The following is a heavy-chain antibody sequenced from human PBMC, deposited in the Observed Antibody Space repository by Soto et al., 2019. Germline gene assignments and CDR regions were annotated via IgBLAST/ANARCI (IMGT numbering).Heavy chain of an antibody. D-gene: IGHD2-2*01. Sequence: HPGGSLRLSCAASGFSVTNNYMNWVRQAPGKGLEWVSIIDIGGNTYYADSVKDRFTISRDNSRNTLYLHMDSLRAEDTAVYYLARGRGSTGYLGREHYFDYWGQGTLVTVSS. V-gene: IGHV3-66*01. CDR1: GFSVTNNY. J-gene: IGHJ4*02. CDR2: IDIGGNT. CDR3: ARGRGSTGYLGREHYFDY.